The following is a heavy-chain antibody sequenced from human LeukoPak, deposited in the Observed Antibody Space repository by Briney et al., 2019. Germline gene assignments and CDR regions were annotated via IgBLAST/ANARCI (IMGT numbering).Heavy chain of an antibody. J-gene: IGHJ3*01. Sequence: SETLSLTCAVSGGSISSGNWWSWVRQPPGKGLEWIGEIFHSGSTNYNTSLKSRVTISVDKSRNQFSLKLTSVTATDTAVYYCARGISPGSGWFFDFWGQGTTVTVSS. V-gene: IGHV4-4*02. CDR3: ARGISPGSGWFFDF. CDR1: GGSISSGNW. D-gene: IGHD6-19*01. CDR2: IFHSGST.